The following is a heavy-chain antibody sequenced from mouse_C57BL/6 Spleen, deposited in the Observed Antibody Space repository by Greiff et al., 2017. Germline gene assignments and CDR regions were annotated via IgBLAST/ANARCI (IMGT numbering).Heavy chain of an antibody. V-gene: IGHV1-69*01. D-gene: IGHD2-3*01. J-gene: IGHJ4*01. Sequence: QVQLQQPGAELVMPGASVKLSCKASGYTFTSYWMHWVKQRPGQGLEWIGEIDPSDSYTNYNQKFKGKSTLTVDKSSSTAYMQLSSLTSEDSAVYYCARNHGYSPYRYWGQGTSGTVSS. CDR3: ARNHGYSPYRY. CDR1: GYTFTSYW. CDR2: IDPSDSYT.